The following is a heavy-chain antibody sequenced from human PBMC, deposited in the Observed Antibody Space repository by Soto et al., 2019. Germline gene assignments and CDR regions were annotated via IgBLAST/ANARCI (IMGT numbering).Heavy chain of an antibody. D-gene: IGHD2-2*01. J-gene: IGHJ6*02. Sequence: ASVKVSCKASGYTFTGYYMYWVRQAPGQGLEWMGWINPNSGGTNYAQKFQGRVTMTRDTSISTAYMELSRLRSDDTAVYYCARDLGYCSSTSCFSYYYYYYGMDVWGQGTTVTV. V-gene: IGHV1-2*02. CDR3: ARDLGYCSSTSCFSYYYYYYGMDV. CDR1: GYTFTGYY. CDR2: INPNSGGT.